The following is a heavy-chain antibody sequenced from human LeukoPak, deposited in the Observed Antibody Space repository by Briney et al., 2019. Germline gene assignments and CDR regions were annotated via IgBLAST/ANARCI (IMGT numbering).Heavy chain of an antibody. J-gene: IGHJ4*02. V-gene: IGHV4-4*02. Sequence: SETLSLTCAVSGGSISSNNWWGWVRQPPGKGLEWIGEIYHSGSPNYNPSLKSRVTISVDTSKNQFSLKLSSVTAADTAVYYCARDILRFDYWGQGTLVTVSS. CDR1: GGSISSNNW. CDR3: ARDILRFDY. CDR2: IYHSGSP.